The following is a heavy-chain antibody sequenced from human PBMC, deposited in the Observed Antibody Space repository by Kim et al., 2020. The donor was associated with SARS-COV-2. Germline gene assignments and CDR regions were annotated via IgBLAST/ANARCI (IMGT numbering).Heavy chain of an antibody. V-gene: IGHV1-69*04. J-gene: IGHJ3*02. CDR3: ARDQPQYRAFDI. Sequence: NYAQKFQGRVTITADKSTSTAYMELSSLRSEDTAVYYCARDQPQYRAFDIWGQGTMVTVSS. D-gene: IGHD3-16*02.